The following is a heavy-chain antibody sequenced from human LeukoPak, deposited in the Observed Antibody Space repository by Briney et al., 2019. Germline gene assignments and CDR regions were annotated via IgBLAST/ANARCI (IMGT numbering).Heavy chain of an antibody. V-gene: IGHV4-34*01. D-gene: IGHD2-8*02. Sequence: SETLSLTCGVSGGSFSSHYWTWIRQPPGKGLEWIGEINPRGSTNYNPSLESRVTVSADTSRNLLSLSLTSVTAADSAVYFCARGLRQGGAWSWGPKEKSYQYMDVWGTGTTVIVSS. J-gene: IGHJ6*04. CDR3: ARGLRQGGAWSWGPKEKSYQYMDV. CDR2: INPRGST. CDR1: GGSFSSHY.